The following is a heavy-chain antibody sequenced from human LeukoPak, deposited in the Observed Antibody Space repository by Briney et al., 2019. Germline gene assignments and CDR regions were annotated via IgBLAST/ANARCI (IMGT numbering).Heavy chain of an antibody. CDR1: GFTFSSYW. CDR3: ARDAPIQLWIYNWFDP. CDR2: IKQDGSEK. Sequence: GGSLRLSCAASGFTFSSYWMSWARQAPGKGLEWVANIKQDGSEKYYVDSVKGRFTISGDNAKNSLYLQMNSLRAEDTAVYYCARDAPIQLWIYNWFDPWGQGTLVTVSS. J-gene: IGHJ5*02. V-gene: IGHV3-7*01. D-gene: IGHD5-18*01.